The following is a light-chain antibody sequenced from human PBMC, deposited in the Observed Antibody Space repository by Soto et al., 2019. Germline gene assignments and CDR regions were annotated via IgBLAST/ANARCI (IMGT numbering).Light chain of an antibody. V-gene: IGKV1-16*02. CDR1: QSISSY. J-gene: IGKJ5*01. Sequence: DIQMTQSPSSLSASVGDRVTITCRASQSISSYLNWYQQKPGKAPKSLIYAASNLQSGVPSKFSGSGSGTEFTLTISSLQPEDFATYYCQQYNSYPITFGQGTRLEIK. CDR3: QQYNSYPIT. CDR2: AAS.